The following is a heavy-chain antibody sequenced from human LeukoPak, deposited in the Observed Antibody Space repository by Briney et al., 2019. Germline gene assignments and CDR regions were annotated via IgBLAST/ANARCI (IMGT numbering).Heavy chain of an antibody. D-gene: IGHD6-19*01. J-gene: IGHJ4*02. CDR2: IYYSGST. Sequence: SETLSLTCTVSGGSISSYYWSWIRQPPGKGLEWIGYIYYSGSTNYNPSLKSRVTISVDTSKNQFSLKLSSVTAADTAVYYCARAKNIAVAGTLGYWGQGTLVTVSS. V-gene: IGHV4-59*08. CDR3: ARAKNIAVAGTLGY. CDR1: GGSISSYY.